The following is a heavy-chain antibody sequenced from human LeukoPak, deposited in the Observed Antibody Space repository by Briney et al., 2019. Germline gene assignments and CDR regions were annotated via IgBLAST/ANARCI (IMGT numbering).Heavy chain of an antibody. CDR1: GCTFSSYS. CDR3: ARTTYYYGSGSYPFDY. D-gene: IGHD3-10*01. CDR2: ISSSSSYI. J-gene: IGHJ4*02. Sequence: PGGALTLSCAASGCTFSSYSMNWVRQAPARGLKGVSSISSSSSYIYYAASVKGRFTISRDNAKNSLYLQMNSLRAEDTAVYYCARTTYYYGSGSYPFDYWGQGTLVTVSS. V-gene: IGHV3-21*01.